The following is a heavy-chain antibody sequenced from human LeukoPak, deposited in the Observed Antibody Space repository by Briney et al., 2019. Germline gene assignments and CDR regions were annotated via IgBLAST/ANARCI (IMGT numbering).Heavy chain of an antibody. CDR2: ISAYNGNT. Sequence: ASVKVSCKASGYTFTSYGISWVRQAPGQGLEWMGWISAYNGNTNYAQKLQGRVTMTTDTSTSTAYMELRSLRSDDTAVYYCARVLTHYDFWSGYYAPGEWFDPWGQGTLVTVSS. CDR1: GYTFTSYG. CDR3: ARVLTHYDFWSGYYAPGEWFDP. J-gene: IGHJ5*02. D-gene: IGHD3-3*01. V-gene: IGHV1-18*01.